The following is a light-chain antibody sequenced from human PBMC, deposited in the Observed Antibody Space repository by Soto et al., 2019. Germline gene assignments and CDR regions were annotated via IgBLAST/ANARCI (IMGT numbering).Light chain of an antibody. Sequence: VMRTQSTLALPVIPVLAASFSYRSNQSLVHSDGIAYFSWFQQRPGRSPRRLIYKVSNRDSGVPARFSGSGSGTDFALKISRVEAEDVGVYYCMQGTHWPITFGQGTRLEIK. CDR1: QSLVHSDGIAY. V-gene: IGKV2-30*02. J-gene: IGKJ5*01. CDR2: KVS. CDR3: MQGTHWPIT.